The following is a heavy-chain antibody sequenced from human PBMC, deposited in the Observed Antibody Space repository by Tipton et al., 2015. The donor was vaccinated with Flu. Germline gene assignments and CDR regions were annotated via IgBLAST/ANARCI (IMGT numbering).Heavy chain of an antibody. CDR1: GFTFSSYG. CDR2: ISYGGSNK. J-gene: IGHJ4*02. CDR3: AKPYYYDSSGYYGPYYFDY. V-gene: IGHV3-30*18. Sequence: RSLRLSCAASGFTFSSYGMHWVRQAPGKGLEWVAVISYGGSNKYYADSVKGRFTISRDNSKNTLYLQMNSLRAEDTAVYYCAKPYYYDSSGYYGPYYFDYWGQGTLVTVSS. D-gene: IGHD3-22*01.